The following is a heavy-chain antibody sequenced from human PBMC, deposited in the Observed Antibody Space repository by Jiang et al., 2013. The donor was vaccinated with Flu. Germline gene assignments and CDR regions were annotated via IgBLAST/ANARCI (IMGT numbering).Heavy chain of an antibody. CDR2: ISYDGSNK. CDR3: AVVIIDDAFDI. V-gene: IGHV3-30*04. CDR1: GFTFSSYA. Sequence: LLESGGGVVQPGRSLRLSCAASGFTFSSYAMHWVRQAPGKGLEWVAVISYDGSNKYYADSVKGRFTISRDNSKNTLYLQMNSLRAEDTAVYYCAVVIIDDAFDIWGQGTMVTVSS. D-gene: IGHD3-3*01. J-gene: IGHJ3*02.